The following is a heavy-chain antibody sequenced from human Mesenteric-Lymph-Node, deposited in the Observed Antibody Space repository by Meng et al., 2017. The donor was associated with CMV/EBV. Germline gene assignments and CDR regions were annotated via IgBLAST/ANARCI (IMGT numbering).Heavy chain of an antibody. J-gene: IGHJ6*02. Sequence: ASVKVSCKTSGYSFTGHFIHWVRQAPGQGLEWMGWINPNSGGTNYAQKFQGRVAMTRDTSIITAYLDLSRLKSDDTAVYYCARNIPAPSTLYYYYGLDVWGQGTTVTVSS. D-gene: IGHD2-2*01. CDR3: ARNIPAPSTLYYYYGLDV. CDR1: GYSFTGHF. V-gene: IGHV1-2*02. CDR2: INPNSGGT.